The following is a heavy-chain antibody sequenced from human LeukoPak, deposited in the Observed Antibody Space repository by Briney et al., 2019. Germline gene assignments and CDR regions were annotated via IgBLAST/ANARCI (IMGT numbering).Heavy chain of an antibody. CDR1: GYTLTELS. J-gene: IGHJ4*02. CDR3: ATSAGYGSGIAYFDY. Sequence: ASVKVSCKVSGYTLTELSMHWVRQAPGKGLEWMGGFDPEDGETIYAQKFQGRVTMTEDTSTDTAYMELSSLRSEDTAVYYCATSAGYGSGIAYFDYWGQGTLVTVSS. D-gene: IGHD3-10*01. CDR2: FDPEDGET. V-gene: IGHV1-24*01.